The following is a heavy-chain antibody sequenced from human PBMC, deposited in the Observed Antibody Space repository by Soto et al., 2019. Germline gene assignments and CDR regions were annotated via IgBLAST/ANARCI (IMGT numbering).Heavy chain of an antibody. V-gene: IGHV1-18*01. CDR1: GYTLTNYA. CDR3: ARDCTGGSCFCIY. CDR2: INTYNGNS. Sequence: QVQLVKSAAEVKKPGASVKVSCKASGYTLTNYAIIWLRQAPGQGPEWMGWINTYNGNSNYAQKFQGRVTMTTDTSTNTAYMELRNLTYDATPVYYCARDCTGGSCFCIYWGQGTLVTVSS. D-gene: IGHD2-15*01. J-gene: IGHJ4*02.